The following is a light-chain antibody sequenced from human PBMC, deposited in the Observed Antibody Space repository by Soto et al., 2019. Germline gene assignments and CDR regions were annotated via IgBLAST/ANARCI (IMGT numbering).Light chain of an antibody. CDR3: QQYNSYSQGA. V-gene: IGKV1-5*03. CDR1: QSISSW. Sequence: DIQMTQSPSTLSASVGDRVTITCRASQSISSWLAWYQQKPGKAPKLLIYKGSSLESGVPSRFSGSGSGTEFTLTISSMQPDDFATYYCQQYNSYSQGAFGQGTKVEIK. J-gene: IGKJ1*01. CDR2: KGS.